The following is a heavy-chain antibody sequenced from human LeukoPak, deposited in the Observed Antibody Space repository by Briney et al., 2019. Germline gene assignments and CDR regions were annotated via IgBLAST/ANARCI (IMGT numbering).Heavy chain of an antibody. D-gene: IGHD3-22*01. CDR1: GFTFRTFG. V-gene: IGHV3-21*01. Sequence: GGSLRLSCAASGFTFRTFGMNWVRQAPGKGLEWVSSIGSRNVYIYYADSVKGRFTTSRDDARNSLYLQMNSLRAEDTAVYFCARDYYDTSGYYRGSYWGQGTLVTVSS. CDR2: IGSRNVYI. J-gene: IGHJ4*02. CDR3: ARDYYDTSGYYRGSY.